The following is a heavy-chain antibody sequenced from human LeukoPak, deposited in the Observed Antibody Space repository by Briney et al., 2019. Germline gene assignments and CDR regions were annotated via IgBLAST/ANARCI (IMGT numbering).Heavy chain of an antibody. CDR2: IKQDGSEK. Sequence: GGSLRLSCAASGFSFNSYWMSWVRQAPGKGLEWVANIKQDGSEKYYVDSVKGRFTISRGNAKSALYLQMNSLRAEDTALYYCARGTWNFDLWGRGTLLSVSS. CDR1: GFSFNSYW. V-gene: IGHV3-7*04. CDR3: ARGTWNFDL. J-gene: IGHJ2*01.